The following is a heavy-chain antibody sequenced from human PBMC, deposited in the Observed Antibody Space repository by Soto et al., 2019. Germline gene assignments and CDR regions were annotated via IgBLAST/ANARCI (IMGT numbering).Heavy chain of an antibody. J-gene: IGHJ3*02. CDR2: INQNGSSR. CDR3: AKDIQYYYDSSGYYPEAAFDI. D-gene: IGHD3-22*01. V-gene: IGHV3-7*03. CDR1: EFAFISYW. Sequence: GGSLRLSCVASEFAFISYWITCFGQSPVKWLEWVANINQNGSSRNYVDSVKGRFTISRDNSKNTLYLQMNSLRAEDTAVYYCAKDIQYYYDSSGYYPEAAFDIWGQGTMVTVSS.